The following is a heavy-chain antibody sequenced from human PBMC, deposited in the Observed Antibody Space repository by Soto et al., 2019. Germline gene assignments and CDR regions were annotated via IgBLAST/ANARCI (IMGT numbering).Heavy chain of an antibody. Sequence: QVQLVQSGAEVKKPGASVKVSCKASGYTFTKFHLHWVRLAPGQGLEWMGMIAPSGGSTSYAQKFQGRVTMTRDTSTSTVYMELSSLRSEDTAVYYCARGPSAMDDGDHWGLGTLVTVSS. D-gene: IGHD1-1*01. CDR3: ARGPSAMDDGDH. CDR2: IAPSGGST. CDR1: GYTFTKFH. J-gene: IGHJ4*02. V-gene: IGHV1-46*01.